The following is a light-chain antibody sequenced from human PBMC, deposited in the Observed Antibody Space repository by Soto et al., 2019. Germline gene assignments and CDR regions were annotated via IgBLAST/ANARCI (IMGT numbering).Light chain of an antibody. CDR2: GVT. Sequence: QSALTQPPSASGSPGQSVTFSCTGTSSDVGTYDYVSWYQQYPGKAPKLLIYGVTRRPSGVRDRFSGSKSGNTAALTVSGLQAEDEAYYYCSSYAGRSMYVFGTGTKVTVL. CDR1: SSDVGTYDY. J-gene: IGLJ1*01. V-gene: IGLV2-8*01. CDR3: SSYAGRSMYV.